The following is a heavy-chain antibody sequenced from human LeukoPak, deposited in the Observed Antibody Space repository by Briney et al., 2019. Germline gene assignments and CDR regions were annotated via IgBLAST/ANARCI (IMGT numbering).Heavy chain of an antibody. CDR1: GGTFSSYS. Sequence: ESLTLTCAASGGTFSSYSLSWIRQAPGKGLEWVSAISGSGGSTYYAHSVKSRFTISRDNSKNTLYLQMSSLSAEDTAVYYCAKDRPAVAGTDIDYWGQGTLVTVSS. V-gene: IGHV3-23*01. CDR2: ISGSGGST. D-gene: IGHD6-19*01. CDR3: AKDRPAVAGTDIDY. J-gene: IGHJ4*02.